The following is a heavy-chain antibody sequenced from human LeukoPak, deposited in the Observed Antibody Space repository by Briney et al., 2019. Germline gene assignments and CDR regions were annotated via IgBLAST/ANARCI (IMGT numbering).Heavy chain of an antibody. CDR2: IYHSGST. J-gene: IGHJ4*02. CDR3: ASDVQCSSTSCR. D-gene: IGHD2-2*01. Sequence: PSETLSLTCTVSGGSISSGGYYWSWIRQPPGKGLEWIGYIYHSGSTYYNPSLKCRVTISVDRSKNQFSLKLSSVTAADTAVYYCASDVQCSSTSCRWGQGTLVTVSS. CDR1: GGSISSGGYY. V-gene: IGHV4-30-2*01.